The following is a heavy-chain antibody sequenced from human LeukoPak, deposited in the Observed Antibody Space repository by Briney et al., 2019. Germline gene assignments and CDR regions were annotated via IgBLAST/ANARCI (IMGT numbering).Heavy chain of an antibody. J-gene: IGHJ4*02. CDR1: GFTFSSYA. V-gene: IGHV3-30-3*01. Sequence: GGSLRLSCAASGFTFSSYAMHWVRQAPGKGLEWVAVISYDRSNKYYADSVKGRFTISRDNSKNTLYLQMNSLRAEDTAVYYCARDRRLLRYWGQGTLVTVSS. CDR2: ISYDRSNK. D-gene: IGHD4-17*01. CDR3: ARDRRLLRY.